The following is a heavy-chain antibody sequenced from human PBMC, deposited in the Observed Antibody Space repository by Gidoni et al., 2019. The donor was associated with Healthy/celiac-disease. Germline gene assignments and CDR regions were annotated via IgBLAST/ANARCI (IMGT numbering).Heavy chain of an antibody. V-gene: IGHV3-49*03. CDR1: GFPFGDYA. CDR3: TRGIVVIVATIIDYFDY. D-gene: IGHD5-12*01. J-gene: IGHJ4*02. CDR2: IRSKAYGGTT. Sequence: EVQLVESGGGLVQPGRSLRLSCTASGFPFGDYAMSWFRQAPGKGLEWVGFIRSKAYGGTTEYAASVKGRFTISRDDSKSIAYLQMNSLKTEDTAVYYCTRGIVVIVATIIDYFDYWGQGTLVTVSS.